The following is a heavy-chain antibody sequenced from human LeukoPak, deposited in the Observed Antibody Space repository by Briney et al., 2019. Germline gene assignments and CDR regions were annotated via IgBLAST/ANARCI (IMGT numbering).Heavy chain of an antibody. Sequence: SETLSLTCTVSGGSISSYYWSWIRQPPGKGLEWIGYIYYSGSTNYNPSLKSRVTISVDTSKNQFSLKLSSVTAADTAVYYCARGTRWLQFGYWGQGTLVTVSS. CDR2: IYYSGST. V-gene: IGHV4-59*12. CDR3: ARGTRWLQFGY. D-gene: IGHD5-24*01. J-gene: IGHJ4*02. CDR1: GGSISSYY.